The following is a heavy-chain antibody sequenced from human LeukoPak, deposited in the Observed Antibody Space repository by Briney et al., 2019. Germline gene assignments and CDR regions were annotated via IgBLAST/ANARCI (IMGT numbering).Heavy chain of an antibody. J-gene: IGHJ4*02. D-gene: IGHD3-22*01. CDR1: GFTFSSYS. V-gene: IGHV3-21*01. Sequence: TGGSLRLSCAASGFTFSSYSMNWVRQAPGKGLEWVSSISSSSSYIYYADSVEGRFTISRDNAKNSLYLQMNSLRAEDTAVYYCAREPGSRSGYLNYWGQGTLVTVSS. CDR2: ISSSSSYI. CDR3: AREPGSRSGYLNY.